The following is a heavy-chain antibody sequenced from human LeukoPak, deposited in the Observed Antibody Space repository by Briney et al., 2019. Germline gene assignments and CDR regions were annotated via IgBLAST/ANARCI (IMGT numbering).Heavy chain of an antibody. J-gene: IGHJ5*02. CDR3: ARGKAGRGSRRHNWWFDP. CDR1: GYTFTSYD. D-gene: IGHD1-26*01. CDR2: MNPNSGNT. Sequence: ASVKVSCKASGYTFTSYDINWVRQATGQGLEWMGWMNPNSGNTGYAQKFQGRVTMTRNTSISTAYMELSSLRSEDTAVYYCARGKAGRGSRRHNWWFDPWGQGTLVTVSS. V-gene: IGHV1-8*01.